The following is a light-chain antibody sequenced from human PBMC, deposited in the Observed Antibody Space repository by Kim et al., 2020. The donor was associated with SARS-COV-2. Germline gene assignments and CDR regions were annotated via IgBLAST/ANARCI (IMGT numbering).Light chain of an antibody. Sequence: QSVLTQPPSASGTPGQRVTISCSGSSSNIGSNTVNWYQQLPGTAPKLLIYSNNQRPSGVPDRFSGSKSGNTASLTVSGLQAEDEADYYCCSYAGSYTVYVFGTGTKVTVL. CDR3: CSYAGSYTVYV. V-gene: IGLV1-44*01. J-gene: IGLJ1*01. CDR1: SSNIGSNT. CDR2: SNN.